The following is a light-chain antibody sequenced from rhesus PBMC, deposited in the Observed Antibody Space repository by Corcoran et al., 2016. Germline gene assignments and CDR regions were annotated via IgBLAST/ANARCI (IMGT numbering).Light chain of an antibody. CDR3: QQSNSYPPT. V-gene: IGKV1S14*01. Sequence: DIQMTQSPSSLSASVGDTVTITCRASQAISNYLAWFQQKPGKAPKPLIYYAANLESGVPSRFSGSGSGTDFTLTINSLPHDDFAVYHCQQSNSYPPTFGQGTKVDIK. J-gene: IGKJ1*01. CDR2: YAA. CDR1: QAISNY.